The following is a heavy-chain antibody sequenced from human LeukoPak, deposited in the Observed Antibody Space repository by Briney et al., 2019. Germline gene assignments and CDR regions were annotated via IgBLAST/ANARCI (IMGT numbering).Heavy chain of an antibody. D-gene: IGHD6-13*01. Sequence: PSETLSLTCTVSGGSISSGGHYWSWIRQHPGKGLEWIGYIYYSGSTYYNPSLKSRVTISVDTSKNQFSLKLSSVTAADTAVYYCARDYLRGYSSSPDAFDIWGQGTMVTVSS. CDR1: GGSISSGGHY. CDR2: IYYSGST. V-gene: IGHV4-31*03. CDR3: ARDYLRGYSSSPDAFDI. J-gene: IGHJ3*02.